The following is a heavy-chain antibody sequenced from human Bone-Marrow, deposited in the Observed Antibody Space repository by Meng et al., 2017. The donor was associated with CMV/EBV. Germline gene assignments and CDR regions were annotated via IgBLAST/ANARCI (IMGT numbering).Heavy chain of an antibody. CDR3: AKDWGNYYDCVYYYFGMDV. D-gene: IGHD3-22*01. CDR1: GFTFSNYA. CDR2: ISYDGTTK. J-gene: IGHJ6*02. Sequence: GASLKISCAASGFTFSNYAIHWVRQAPGKGLEWVAVISYDGTTKYYADSVKGRFTTSRDKSKNTLYLQMNSLRAEDTAVYYCAKDWGNYYDCVYYYFGMDVWGQGTTVTVSS. V-gene: IGHV3-30-3*01.